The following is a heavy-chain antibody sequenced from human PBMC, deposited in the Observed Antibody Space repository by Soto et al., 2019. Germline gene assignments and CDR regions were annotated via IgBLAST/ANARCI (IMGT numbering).Heavy chain of an antibody. CDR3: AIGYYDSSGYYPMDDY. CDR2: IIPIFGTA. V-gene: IGHV1-69*01. D-gene: IGHD3-22*01. CDR1: GGTFSSYA. Sequence: QVQLVQSGAEVKKPGSSVKVSCKASGGTFSSYAISWVRQAPGQGLEWMGGIIPIFGTANYAQKFQGRVTINADESTSTAYMELSSLRSADTAVYYCAIGYYDSSGYYPMDDYWGQGTLVTVSS. J-gene: IGHJ4*02.